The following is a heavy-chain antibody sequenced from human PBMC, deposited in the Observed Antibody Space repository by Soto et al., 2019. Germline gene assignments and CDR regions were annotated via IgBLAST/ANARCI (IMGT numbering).Heavy chain of an antibody. CDR2: LYLDDDK. V-gene: IGHV2-5*02. CDR1: GFSLTTSGVG. D-gene: IGHD3-3*01. CDR3: AHRVLRTVFGLVTTTAIYFDF. J-gene: IGHJ4*02. Sequence: QITLNESGPTVVRPTEPLTLTCRFSGFSLTTSGVGVSWIRQSPGKAPEWLALLYLDDDKRYSASLKSRLTITKDTSKNQVVLTVSDLDPTDTASYYCAHRVLRTVFGLVTTTAIYFDFWGQGTPVAVSS.